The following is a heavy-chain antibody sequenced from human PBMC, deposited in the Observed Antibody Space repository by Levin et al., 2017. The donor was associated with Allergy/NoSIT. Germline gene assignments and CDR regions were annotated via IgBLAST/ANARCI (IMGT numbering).Heavy chain of an antibody. CDR3: ARAEIDIVVVPAAMSAKYYYYYYYMDV. V-gene: IGHV4-59*01. J-gene: IGHJ6*03. D-gene: IGHD2-2*01. Sequence: SETLSLTCTVSGGSISSYYWSWIRQPPGKGLEWIGYIYYSGSTNYNPSLKSRVTISVDTSKNQFSLKLSSVTAADTAVYYCARAEIDIVVVPAAMSAKYYYYYYYMDVWGKGTTVTVSS. CDR1: GGSISSYY. CDR2: IYYSGST.